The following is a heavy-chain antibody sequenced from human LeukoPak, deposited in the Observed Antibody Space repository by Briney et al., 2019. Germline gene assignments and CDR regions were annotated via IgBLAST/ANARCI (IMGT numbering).Heavy chain of an antibody. V-gene: IGHV1-24*01. CDR3: ARDDYYDSSGYSYYYYGMDV. J-gene: IGHJ6*02. CDR1: GYTLTELS. Sequence: ASVKVSCKVSGYTLTELSMHWVRQAPGKGLEWMGGFDPEDGETIYAQKFQGRVTMTEDTSTDTAYMELSSLRSEDTAVYYCARDDYYDSSGYSYYYYGMDVWGQGTTVTVSS. CDR2: FDPEDGET. D-gene: IGHD3-22*01.